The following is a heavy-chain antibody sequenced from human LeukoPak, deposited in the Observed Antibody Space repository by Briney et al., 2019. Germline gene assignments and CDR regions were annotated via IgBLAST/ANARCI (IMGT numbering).Heavy chain of an antibody. CDR2: ISYDESYK. CDR1: GFSFSSYG. D-gene: IGHD7-27*01. CDR3: AKDGLTGVNYYYGMDV. V-gene: IGHV3-30*18. J-gene: IGHJ6*04. Sequence: GGSLRLSCAASGFSFSSYGIHRVRQAPGKGLEWVAVISYDESYKYYADSVKGRFTISRDNSKNTLYLQMNSLRAEDTAVYYCAKDGLTGVNYYYGMDVWGKGTTVTVFS.